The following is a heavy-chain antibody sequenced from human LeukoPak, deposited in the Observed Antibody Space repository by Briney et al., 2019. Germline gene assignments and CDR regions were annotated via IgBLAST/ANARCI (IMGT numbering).Heavy chain of an antibody. CDR1: GGSVSSGSYY. CDR3: ARDRTDGDSDY. CDR2: IYYSGST. D-gene: IGHD4-17*01. Sequence: SETLSLTCTVSGGSVSSGSYYWSWIRQPPRKGLEWIGYIYYSGSTNYNPSLKSRVTISVDTSKNQFSLKLSSVTAADTAVYYCARDRTDGDSDYWGQGTLVTVSS. J-gene: IGHJ4*02. V-gene: IGHV4-61*01.